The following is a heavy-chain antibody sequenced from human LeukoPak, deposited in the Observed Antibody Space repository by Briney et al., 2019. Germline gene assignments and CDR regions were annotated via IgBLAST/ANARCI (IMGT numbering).Heavy chain of an antibody. V-gene: IGHV4-4*07. CDR2: IYTSGST. Sequence: PSETLSLTCTVSGVSISGYYWTWIRQPAGKGLEWIGRIYTSGSTNYNPSLKSRVTMSVDTSKNQFSLKLSSVTAADTAVYYCARGRPSGWYARWFDPWGQGTLVTVSS. D-gene: IGHD6-19*01. CDR3: ARGRPSGWYARWFDP. J-gene: IGHJ5*02. CDR1: GVSISGYY.